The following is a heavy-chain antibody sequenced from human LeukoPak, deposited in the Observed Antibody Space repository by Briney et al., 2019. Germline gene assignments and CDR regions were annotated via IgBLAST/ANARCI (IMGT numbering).Heavy chain of an antibody. D-gene: IGHD3/OR15-3a*01. Sequence: SETLSLTCTVSGGSLSIYYWSWLRQPARKGLEWIGRIYTSGSINYNPTLKSRVTMSVDTSKNQFSLKLSSVTAADTAVYYCARAEFMDSAFDIWGQGTMVSVSS. V-gene: IGHV4-4*07. J-gene: IGHJ3*02. CDR3: ARAEFMDSAFDI. CDR2: IYTSGSI. CDR1: GGSLSIYY.